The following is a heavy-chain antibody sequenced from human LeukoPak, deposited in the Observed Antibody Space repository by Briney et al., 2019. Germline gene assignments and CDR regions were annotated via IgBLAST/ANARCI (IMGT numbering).Heavy chain of an antibody. CDR1: GYTFTSYY. CDR3: ARDLAGRYYYDSSGYPLLYYYYGMDV. J-gene: IGHJ6*02. CDR2: INPSGGST. Sequence: ASVKVSCKASGYTFTSYYMHWVRQAPGQGLEWMGIINPSGGSTSYAQKFQGRVTMTRDTSTGTVYMELSSLRSEDTAVYYCARDLAGRYYYDSSGYPLLYYYYGMDVWGQGTTVTVSS. V-gene: IGHV1-46*01. D-gene: IGHD3-22*01.